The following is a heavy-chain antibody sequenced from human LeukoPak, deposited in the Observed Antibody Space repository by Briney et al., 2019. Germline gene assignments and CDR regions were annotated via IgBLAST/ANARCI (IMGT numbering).Heavy chain of an antibody. V-gene: IGHV4-59*08. J-gene: IGHJ4*02. CDR2: IYYSGST. CDR3: ARLDSSWLYYFDY. Sequence: PSETLSLTCTVSGGSISNYYWSWIRQPPGKGLEWIGYIYYSGSTNYNPSLKSRVTISVDTSKNQFSLKLSSVTAADTAVYYCARLDSSWLYYFDYWGQGTLVTVSS. CDR1: GGSISNYY. D-gene: IGHD6-13*01.